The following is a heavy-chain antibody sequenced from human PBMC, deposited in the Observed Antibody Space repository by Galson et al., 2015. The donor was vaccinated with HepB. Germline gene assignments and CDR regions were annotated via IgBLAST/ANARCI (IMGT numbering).Heavy chain of an antibody. CDR1: GYTFTGYY. CDR2: INPNSGGT. V-gene: IGHV1-2*02. CDR3: ASNWNDGNGAFDI. Sequence: SVKVSCKASGYTFTGYYMHWVRQAPGQGLEWMGWINPNSGGTNYAQKFQGRVTMTRDTSISTAYMELSRLRSDDTAVYYCASNWNDGNGAFDIWGQGTMVTVSS. D-gene: IGHD1-20*01. J-gene: IGHJ3*02.